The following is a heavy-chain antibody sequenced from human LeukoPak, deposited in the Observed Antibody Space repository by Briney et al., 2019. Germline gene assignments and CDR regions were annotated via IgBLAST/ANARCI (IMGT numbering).Heavy chain of an antibody. CDR3: ATRSESSYGGVFDF. D-gene: IGHD3-10*01. Sequence: ASVMVSCKASGYTFTRYAMHWVRQAPGQSLDWMGWINTGNGNTKYSPKFQGRVTLSRDTSANTVYMEVTSLRSEDTAVYYCATRSESSYGGVFDFWGQGSLVTVSS. CDR2: INTGNGNT. CDR1: GYTFTRYA. V-gene: IGHV1-3*04. J-gene: IGHJ4*02.